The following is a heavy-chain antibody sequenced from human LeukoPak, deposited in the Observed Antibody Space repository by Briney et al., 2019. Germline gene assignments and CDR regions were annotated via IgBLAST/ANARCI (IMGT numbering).Heavy chain of an antibody. CDR3: ASEGLAVAGNFLY. D-gene: IGHD6-19*01. CDR2: IYASGST. Sequence: PSETLSLTCTVSGGSIGSGAYYWSWIRQPAGKGPEWIGRIYASGSTNYNPSLESRVTISVDTSENQFSLNLRSVTAADTAVYYCASEGLAVAGNFLYWGQGALVTVSS. CDR1: GGSIGSGAYY. J-gene: IGHJ4*02. V-gene: IGHV4-61*02.